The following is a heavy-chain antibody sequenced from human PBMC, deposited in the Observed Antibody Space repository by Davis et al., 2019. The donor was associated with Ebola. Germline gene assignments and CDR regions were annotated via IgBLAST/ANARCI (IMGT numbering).Heavy chain of an antibody. Sequence: SVKVSCKASGYTFTSYGISWVRQAPGQGLEWMGGIIPIFGTANYAQKFQGRVTITADKSTSTAYMELSSLRSEDTAVYYCAGGRTVRYYYYGMDVWGQGTTVTVSS. CDR3: AGGRTVRYYYYGMDV. D-gene: IGHD4-17*01. J-gene: IGHJ6*02. CDR2: IIPIFGTA. V-gene: IGHV1-69*06. CDR1: GYTFTSYG.